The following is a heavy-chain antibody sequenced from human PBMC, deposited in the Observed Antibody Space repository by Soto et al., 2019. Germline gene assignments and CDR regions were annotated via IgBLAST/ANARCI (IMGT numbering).Heavy chain of an antibody. CDR1: GCSISSSSYY. CDR2: IYYSGST. V-gene: IGHV4-39*07. Sequence: SETLSLTCTASGCSISSSSYYWGWIRQPPGKGLEWIGSIYYSGSTYYNPSLKSRVSISVDTSKNQFSLKLSSVTAADTAVYYCAREPSIWGQGTLVTVSS. CDR3: AREPSI. J-gene: IGHJ4*02.